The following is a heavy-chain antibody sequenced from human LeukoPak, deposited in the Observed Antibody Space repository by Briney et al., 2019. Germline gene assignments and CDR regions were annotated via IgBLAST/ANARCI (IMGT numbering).Heavy chain of an antibody. J-gene: IGHJ3*02. CDR3: ARSRTGYSSSWYVGAFDI. Sequence: SETLSLTCAVYGGSFSGYYWSWIRQPPGKGLEWIGEINHSGSTNYNPSLKSRVTISVDTSKNQFSLKLSSVTAADTAVYYCARSRTGYSSSWYVGAFDIWGQGTMVTVSS. CDR2: INHSGST. D-gene: IGHD6-13*01. V-gene: IGHV4-34*01. CDR1: GGSFSGYY.